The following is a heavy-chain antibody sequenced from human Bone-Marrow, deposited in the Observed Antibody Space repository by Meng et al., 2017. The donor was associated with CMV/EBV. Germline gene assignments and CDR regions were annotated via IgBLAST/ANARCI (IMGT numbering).Heavy chain of an antibody. V-gene: IGHV1-2*02. CDR3: ARVCSSTSCYSVYYYGMDV. CDR2: INPNSGGT. CDR1: GYTFTGYY. D-gene: IGHD2-2*01. J-gene: IGHJ6*04. Sequence: ASVKVSCKASGYTFTGYYMHWVRQAPGQGLEWMGWINPNSGGTNYAQKFQGRVTMTRDTSISTAYMELSRLRSDDTAVYYCARVCSSTSCYSVYYYGMDVWGEGTTVTSSS.